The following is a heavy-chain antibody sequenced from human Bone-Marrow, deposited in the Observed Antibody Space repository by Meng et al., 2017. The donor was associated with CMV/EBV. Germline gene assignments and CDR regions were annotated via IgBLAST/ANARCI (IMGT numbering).Heavy chain of an antibody. CDR1: GFTFSSYW. CDR2: IKQDGSEK. V-gene: IGHV3-7*01. Sequence: GESLKISCAASGFTFSSYWMSWVRQAPGKGLEWVANIKQDGSEKYYVDSVKGRFTISRDNAKNSLYLQMNSLRAEDTAVYYCARDGYDFWSGYYRVLPQTYYYYGMDVWGQGNTVPVSS. D-gene: IGHD3-3*01. CDR3: ARDGYDFWSGYYRVLPQTYYYYGMDV. J-gene: IGHJ6*02.